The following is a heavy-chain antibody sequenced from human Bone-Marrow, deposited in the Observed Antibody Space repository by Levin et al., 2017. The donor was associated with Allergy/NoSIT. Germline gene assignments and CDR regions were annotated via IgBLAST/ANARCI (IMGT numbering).Heavy chain of an antibody. CDR2: ISWNSGSI. D-gene: IGHD3-3*01. J-gene: IGHJ2*01. V-gene: IGHV3-9*01. CDR3: AKAFWSGYDTPHWYFDL. Sequence: GGSLRLSCAASGFTFDDYAMHWVRQAPGKGLEWVSGISWNSGSIGYADSVKGRFTISRDNAKNSLYLQMNSLRAEDTALYYCAKAFWSGYDTPHWYFDLWGRGTLVTVSS. CDR1: GFTFDDYA.